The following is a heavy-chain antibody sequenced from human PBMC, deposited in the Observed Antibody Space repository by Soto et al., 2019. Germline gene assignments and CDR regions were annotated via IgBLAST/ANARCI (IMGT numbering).Heavy chain of an antibody. V-gene: IGHV1-69*13. D-gene: IGHD5-18*01. CDR3: ARDKREGYGSDY. J-gene: IGHJ4*02. Sequence: GASVKVSCKASGGTFSSYAISWVRQAPGQGLEWMGGIIPIFGTANYAQKFQGRVTITADESTSTAYMELSSLRSEDTAVYYCARDKREGYGSDYWGQGTLVTVSS. CDR1: GGTFSSYA. CDR2: IIPIFGTA.